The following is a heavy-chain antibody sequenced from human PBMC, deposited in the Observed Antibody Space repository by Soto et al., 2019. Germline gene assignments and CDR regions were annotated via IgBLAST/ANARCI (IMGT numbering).Heavy chain of an antibody. V-gene: IGHV1-3*01. Sequence: QVPLVQSGAEVKKPGASVKVSCKASGYTFTSYAMHWVRQAPGQRLEWMGWINAGNGNTKYSQKFQGRVTITRDTSASTAYMELSSLRSEDTAVYYCARDKISCSTSCYTVWFDPWGQGTLVTVSS. D-gene: IGHD2-2*02. J-gene: IGHJ5*02. CDR2: INAGNGNT. CDR3: ARDKISCSTSCYTVWFDP. CDR1: GYTFTSYA.